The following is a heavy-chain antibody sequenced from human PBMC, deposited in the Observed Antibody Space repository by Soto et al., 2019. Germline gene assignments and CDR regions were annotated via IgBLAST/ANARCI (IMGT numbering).Heavy chain of an antibody. CDR3: VRATYFSESSGYNRCLYY. J-gene: IGHJ4*02. D-gene: IGHD3-22*01. CDR2: SRDKAQGYST. V-gene: IGHV3-72*01. Sequence: GGWRRRSGAGAGFTLSDHYIDWVRQAPGKGLGWVGRSRDKAQGYSTAYAASVKGRFTTPRDESKNSVYLQINSLKNEDTAVSYCVRATYFSESSGYNRCLYYCHQEPLVSASS. CDR1: GFTLSDHY.